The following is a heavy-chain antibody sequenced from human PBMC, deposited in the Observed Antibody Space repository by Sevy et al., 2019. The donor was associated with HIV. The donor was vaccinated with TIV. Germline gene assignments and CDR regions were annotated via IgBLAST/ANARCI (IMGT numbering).Heavy chain of an antibody. Sequence: GGSLRLSCAASGFTFRNYAMNWVRQAPGKGLEWVSGISGTGGSGDKTNYADSVKGRFTISREDSKNSLYLQLNTLRAEDTAIYYCARKYDSSGYFDYWGQRTLVTVSS. V-gene: IGHV3-23*01. J-gene: IGHJ4*02. D-gene: IGHD3-22*01. CDR3: ARKYDSSGYFDY. CDR1: GFTFRNYA. CDR2: ISGTGGSGDKT.